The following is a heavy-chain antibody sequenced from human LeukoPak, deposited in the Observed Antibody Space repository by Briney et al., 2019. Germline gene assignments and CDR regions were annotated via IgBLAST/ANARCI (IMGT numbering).Heavy chain of an antibody. CDR1: GGSINSGDYY. V-gene: IGHV4-30-4*01. D-gene: IGHD3-22*01. Sequence: PSQTLSLTCTVSGGSINSGDYYWSWIRQPPGKGLEWIGYIYYSGSTYYNPSLKSRVTISVDTSKNQFSLKLSSVTAADTAVYYCARARDDSSGYDDYWGQGTLVTVSS. CDR3: ARARDDSSGYDDY. J-gene: IGHJ4*02. CDR2: IYYSGST.